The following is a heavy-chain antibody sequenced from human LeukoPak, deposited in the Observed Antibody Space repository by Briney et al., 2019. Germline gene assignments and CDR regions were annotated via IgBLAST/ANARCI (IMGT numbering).Heavy chain of an antibody. V-gene: IGHV4-59*01. CDR3: GRGDYSGRNPEEYFQH. CDR2: IYSSGST. Sequence: SETLSLTCTVSGGSISGYYWSWIRLSPGKGLEWIAYIYSSGSTNYNPSLKSRVAISIDTSKNQFSLQMSSVTAADTAVYYCGRGDYSGRNPEEYFQHWGQGTLVTVSS. J-gene: IGHJ1*01. CDR1: GGSISGYY. D-gene: IGHD1-26*01.